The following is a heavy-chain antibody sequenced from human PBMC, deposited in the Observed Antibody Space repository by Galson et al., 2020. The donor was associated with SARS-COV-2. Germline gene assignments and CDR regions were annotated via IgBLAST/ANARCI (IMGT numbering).Heavy chain of an antibody. CDR1: GFTFSHYG. D-gene: IGHD3-10*01. J-gene: IGHJ4*02. V-gene: IGHV3-30*02. CDR2: TRYDGDVE. CDR3: ANESYYGACNYYRGLEY. Sequence: GGSLRLSCAASGFTFSHYGMHWVRQAPGKGLEWVAFTRYDGDVEYYADSARGRFTISRDNSKNTLYLQMNSLRVDDAAVYYCANESYYGACNYYRGLEYWGQGTLVTVSS.